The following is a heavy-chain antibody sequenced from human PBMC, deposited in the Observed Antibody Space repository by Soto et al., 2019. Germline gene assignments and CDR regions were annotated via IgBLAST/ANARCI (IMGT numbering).Heavy chain of an antibody. CDR2: ISDDGSNK. CDR1: GFTFSSYG. D-gene: IGHD2-2*01. CDR3: AKGPAIVLVPAAMNYYYGMDV. J-gene: IGHJ6*02. V-gene: IGHV3-30*18. Sequence: QVQLVESGGGVVQPGRSLRLSCAASGFTFSSYGMHWVRQAPGKGLEWVAVISDDGSNKYYADSVKGRFTISRDNSKNTLYLQMNSLRAEDTAVYYCAKGPAIVLVPAAMNYYYGMDVCGQGTTVTVYS.